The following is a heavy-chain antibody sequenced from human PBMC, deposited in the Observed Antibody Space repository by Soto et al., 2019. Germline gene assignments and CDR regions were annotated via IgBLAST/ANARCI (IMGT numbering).Heavy chain of an antibody. V-gene: IGHV1-18*01. J-gene: IGHJ4*02. CDR1: GYTFTSYG. CDR3: ARVQSGYDFAY. D-gene: IGHD5-12*01. CDR2: ISAYNGNT. Sequence: QVQLVQSGAEVKKPGASVKVSCKASGYTFTSYGINWVRQAPGQGLEWMGWISAYNGNTHYAQTLQGRVTMTTDTSTRTAYMELRSLRYDDTAVYDCARVQSGYDFAYWGQGTLVTVAS.